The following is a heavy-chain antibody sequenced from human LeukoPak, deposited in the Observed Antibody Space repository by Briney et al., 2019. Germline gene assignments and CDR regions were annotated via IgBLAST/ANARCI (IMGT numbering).Heavy chain of an antibody. CDR3: AREVGDSYGHFDY. J-gene: IGHJ4*02. CDR2: IYYSGST. CDR1: GGSISSGDNY. D-gene: IGHD5-18*01. V-gene: IGHV4-31*03. Sequence: SETLSLTCTVSGGSISSGDNYWTWIRQHPGKGLEWIGCIYYSGSTYYNPSLKSRVTISADTSKNQLSLKLSSVTAADTAVYYCAREVGDSYGHFDYWGQGTLVTVSS.